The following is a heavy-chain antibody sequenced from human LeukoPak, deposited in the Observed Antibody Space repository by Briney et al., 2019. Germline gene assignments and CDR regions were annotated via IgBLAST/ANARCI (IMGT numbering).Heavy chain of an antibody. CDR1: GFTFSNAW. J-gene: IGHJ4*02. CDR3: ATAPGVGSGWYAEGFDY. CDR2: IKSKADGETT. D-gene: IGHD6-19*01. V-gene: IGHV3-15*01. Sequence: GGSLRLSCAASGFTFSNAWMSWVRQAPGKGLEWVGRIKSKADGETTDYAAPVKGRFAISRDDSKDTLYLQMNSLKTEDTAVYYCATAPGVGSGWYAEGFDYWGQGALVTVSS.